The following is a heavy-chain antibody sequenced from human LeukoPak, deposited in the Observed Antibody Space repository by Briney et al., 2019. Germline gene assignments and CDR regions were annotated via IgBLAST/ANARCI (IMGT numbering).Heavy chain of an antibody. J-gene: IGHJ4*02. D-gene: IGHD2-15*01. CDR2: IGGSGGSI. V-gene: IGHV3-23*01. CDR1: GFTFSSYA. Sequence: PGGSLRLSCAASGFTFSSYAMSWVRQAPGKGLEWVSGIGGSGGSIYYADSVKGRLTISRDNSKNTLYLQMNSLRAEDTAVYYCAKCSGGTCYSSLDYWGQGTLVTVSS. CDR3: AKCSGGTCYSSLDY.